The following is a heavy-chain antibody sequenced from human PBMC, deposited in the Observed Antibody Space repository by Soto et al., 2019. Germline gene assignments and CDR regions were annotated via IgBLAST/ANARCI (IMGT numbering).Heavy chain of an antibody. V-gene: IGHV3-74*01. D-gene: IGHD3-10*01. CDR1: GFAFDSYW. Sequence: GGSLRLSCSASGFAFDSYWMHWVRQVPGERPVWVSRIDYDGTTTTYADFVKGRFTISRDNAKNTLYLQMNNLRAEDTAVYYCTRGPRPSSAGTGAYWGQGTQVTVS. CDR2: IDYDGTTT. CDR3: TRGPRPSSAGTGAY. J-gene: IGHJ4*02.